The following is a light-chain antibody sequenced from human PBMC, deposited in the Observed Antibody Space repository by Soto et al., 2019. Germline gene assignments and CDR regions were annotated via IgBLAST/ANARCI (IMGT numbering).Light chain of an antibody. CDR3: QHYNSYPWT. Sequence: DIQMTQSPSTLSASVGDRVTITCRASQSISSWLAWYQQRPGKAPKLLIYKASSLESGVPSRFSGSGSGPEFTLTISSLQPDDFATYYCQHYNSYPWTFGQGTKVEIK. J-gene: IGKJ1*01. CDR1: QSISSW. CDR2: KAS. V-gene: IGKV1-5*03.